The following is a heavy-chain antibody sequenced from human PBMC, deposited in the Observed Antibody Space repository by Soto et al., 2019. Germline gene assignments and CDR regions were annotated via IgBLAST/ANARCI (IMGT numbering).Heavy chain of an antibody. V-gene: IGHV3-21*01. CDR2: ISSSSSYI. CDR3: ARYKAPYSSSYHDAFDI. CDR1: GFTFSSYS. Sequence: PGGSLRLTCAASGFTFSSYSMNWVRQAPGKGLEWVSSISSSSSYIYYADSVKGRFTISRDNAKNSLYLQMNSLRAEDTAVYYCARYKAPYSSSYHDAFDIWGQGTMVTVSS. D-gene: IGHD6-6*01. J-gene: IGHJ3*02.